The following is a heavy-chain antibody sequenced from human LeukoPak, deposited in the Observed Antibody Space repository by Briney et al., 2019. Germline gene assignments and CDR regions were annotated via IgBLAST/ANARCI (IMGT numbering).Heavy chain of an antibody. J-gene: IGHJ4*02. Sequence: GGSLRLSCAASGFTFSGYWMSWVRQAPGKGLEWLANIKSDGSEKYYVDSGKGRFTISRDNAKNSLYLQMNSLRPEDTAVYYCARMSRYGLDYWGQGTLVTASS. V-gene: IGHV3-7*04. D-gene: IGHD3-16*01. CDR3: ARMSRYGLDY. CDR1: GFTFSGYW. CDR2: IKSDGSEK.